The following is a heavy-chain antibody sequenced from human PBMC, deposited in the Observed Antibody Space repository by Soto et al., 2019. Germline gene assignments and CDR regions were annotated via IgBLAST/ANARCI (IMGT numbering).Heavy chain of an antibody. CDR3: AMAPGYCCCRGGPLYYDY. V-gene: IGHV4-59*06. D-gene: IGHD2-15*01. Sequence: SETLSLTCAVYGGSFSGYYWSWIRQHPGKGLEWIGYIYYIGNTYYNASLKSRFAILVDTSKTQFSRKLTSVTAADTPVYYCAMAPGYCCCRGGPLYYDYWEAGTRGT. CDR1: GGSFSGYY. J-gene: IGHJ4*02. CDR2: IYYIGNT.